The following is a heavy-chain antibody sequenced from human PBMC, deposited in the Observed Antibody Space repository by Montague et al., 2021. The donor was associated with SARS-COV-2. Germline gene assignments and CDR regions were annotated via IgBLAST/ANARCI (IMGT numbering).Heavy chain of an antibody. CDR3: ARETMTADAFDI. D-gene: IGHD1-14*01. V-gene: IGHV4-59*02. CDR1: GASVDSSD. J-gene: IGHJ3*02. CDR2: FYSVGST. Sequence: SETLSLTCTVSGASVDSSDWGWIRQSPGKGLEWIGYFYSVGSTDYNPSLKSRATISRDTSKNQFSLKVRSVTAADTAVYYCARETMTADAFDIWGQGTMVTVSS.